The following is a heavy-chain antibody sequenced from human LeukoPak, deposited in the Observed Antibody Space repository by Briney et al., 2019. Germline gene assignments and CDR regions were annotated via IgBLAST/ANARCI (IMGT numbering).Heavy chain of an antibody. D-gene: IGHD5-24*01. CDR3: ARGDGYNYRAFDI. J-gene: IGHJ3*02. Sequence: SETLSLTCAVSGGSISSGGYSWRWIRQPPGKGLEWIGYMYYSGSTYYNPSLKSRITISVDTSKNQFSLKLSSVTAADTAVYYCARGDGYNYRAFDIWGQGTMVTVSS. CDR2: MYYSGST. CDR1: GGSISSGGYS. V-gene: IGHV4-30-4*07.